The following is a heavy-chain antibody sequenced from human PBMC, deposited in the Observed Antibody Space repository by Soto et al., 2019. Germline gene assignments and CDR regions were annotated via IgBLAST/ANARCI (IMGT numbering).Heavy chain of an antibody. CDR2: IYYSGST. D-gene: IGHD6-13*01. J-gene: IGHJ4*02. CDR1: GGSIISSSYY. V-gene: IGHV4-39*02. Sequence: PQTLSLTCTVSGGSIISSSYYWGWIRQPPGKGLEWIGSIYYSGSTYHNPSLKSRVTISVDTSKNQFSLKLSSVTAADTAVYYCARETPGIAAAADLYYFDYWGQGTLVTVS. CDR3: ARETPGIAAAADLYYFDY.